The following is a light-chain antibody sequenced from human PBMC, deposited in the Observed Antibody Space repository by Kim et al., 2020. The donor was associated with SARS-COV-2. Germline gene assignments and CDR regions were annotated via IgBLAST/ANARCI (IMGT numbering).Light chain of an antibody. CDR2: GKN. CDR1: SLRSYS. Sequence: AVGQTVRITCQRDSLRSYSASWYQQKPGQAPVLVIYGKNNRPSGIPDRFSGSSSGNTASLTITGAQAEDEADYYCNSRDSSGNLVVFGGGTQLTVL. CDR3: NSRDSSGNLVV. J-gene: IGLJ2*01. V-gene: IGLV3-19*01.